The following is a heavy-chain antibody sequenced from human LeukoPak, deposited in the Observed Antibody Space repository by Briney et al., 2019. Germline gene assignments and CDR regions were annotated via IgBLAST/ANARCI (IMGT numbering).Heavy chain of an antibody. D-gene: IGHD3-3*01. V-gene: IGHV3-11*05. CDR1: GFTFSDYY. CDR3: AREWGSNYYEWFDP. J-gene: IGHJ5*02. Sequence: PGGSLRLSCAASGFTFSDYYMSWIRQAPGKGPEWVSYISSSGSYTHYADSVKGRFTISRDNPKNSLYLQMNSLRAEDTAVYYCAREWGSNYYEWFDPWGQGTLVTVSS. CDR2: ISSSGSYT.